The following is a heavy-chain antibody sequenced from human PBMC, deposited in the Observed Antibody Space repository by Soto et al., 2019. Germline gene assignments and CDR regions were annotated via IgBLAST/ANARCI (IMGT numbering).Heavy chain of an antibody. V-gene: IGHV3-33*01. CDR3: ARGETMIVVVKDLDAFDI. CDR1: GFTFSSYG. D-gene: IGHD3-22*01. Sequence: QVQLVESGGGVVQPGRSLRLSCAASGFTFSSYGMHWVRQAPGKGLEWVAVIWYDGSNKYYADSVKGRFTISRDNSKNTLYLQMNSLRDEDTAVYYCARGETMIVVVKDLDAFDIWGQGTMVTVSS. J-gene: IGHJ3*02. CDR2: IWYDGSNK.